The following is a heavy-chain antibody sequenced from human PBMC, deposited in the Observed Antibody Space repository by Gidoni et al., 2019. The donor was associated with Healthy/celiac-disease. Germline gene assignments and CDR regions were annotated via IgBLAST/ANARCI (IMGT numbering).Heavy chain of an antibody. V-gene: IGHV2-5*02. J-gene: IGHJ6*02. D-gene: IGHD3-22*01. Sequence: QITLKESGPTLVKPTQTLTLTCTFSGFSLSTSGVGVGWIRQPPGKALEWLALIYWDDDKRYSPSLKSRLTITKDTSKNQVVLTMTNMDPVDTATYYCAHITDYYDSSAQWGGMDVWGQGTTVTVSS. CDR3: AHITDYYDSSAQWGGMDV. CDR1: GFSLSTSGVG. CDR2: IYWDDDK.